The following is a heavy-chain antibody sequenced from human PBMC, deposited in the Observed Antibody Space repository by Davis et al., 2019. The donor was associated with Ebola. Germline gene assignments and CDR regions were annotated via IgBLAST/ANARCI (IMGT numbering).Heavy chain of an antibody. D-gene: IGHD6-6*01. CDR2: IYPGDSDT. Sequence: GESLKISCKGSGYSFTSYWIGWVRQMPGKGLEWMGIIYPGDSDTRYSPSFQGQVTISADKSISTAYLQWSSLKASDTAMYYCARRRREGWTAAPDAFDIWGQGTMVTVSS. V-gene: IGHV5-51*01. CDR3: ARRRREGWTAAPDAFDI. CDR1: GYSFTSYW. J-gene: IGHJ3*02.